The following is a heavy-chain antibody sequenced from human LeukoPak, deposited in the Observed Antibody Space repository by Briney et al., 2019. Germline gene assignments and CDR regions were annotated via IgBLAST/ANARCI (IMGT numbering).Heavy chain of an antibody. J-gene: IGHJ3*02. V-gene: IGHV1-69*04. D-gene: IGHD3-22*01. Sequence: SVKVSCKASGDTIRNYAISWVRQAPGQWLEWMGTIIPIVTITNYAQKFQDRVTITADKSTSTAYMELSSLRSEDTAIYYCASGYYDNSGAGRAIGGFDIWGQGTMVTVSS. CDR3: ASGYYDNSGAGRAIGGFDI. CDR2: IIPIVTIT. CDR1: GDTIRNYA.